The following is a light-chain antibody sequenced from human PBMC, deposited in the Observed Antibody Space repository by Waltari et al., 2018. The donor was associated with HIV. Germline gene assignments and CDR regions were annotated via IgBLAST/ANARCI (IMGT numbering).Light chain of an antibody. CDR2: WAS. CDR3: QQYYSTPIT. CDR1: QSVLYSSNNKNY. Sequence: DIVMTQSPDSLAVSLGERATINCKSSQSVLYSSNNKNYLAWYQQKPGQTPKLLSYWASTREAGVPDRFSGSGSGTDFTLTISSLQAEDVAVYYCQQYYSTPITFGQGTRLEIK. V-gene: IGKV4-1*01. J-gene: IGKJ5*01.